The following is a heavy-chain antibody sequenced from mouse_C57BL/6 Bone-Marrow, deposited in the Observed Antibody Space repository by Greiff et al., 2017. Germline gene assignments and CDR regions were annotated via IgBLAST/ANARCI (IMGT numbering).Heavy chain of an antibody. V-gene: IGHV1-15*01. J-gene: IGHJ1*03. CDR3: TTYGSSPWYFDV. CDR2: IDPETGGT. D-gene: IGHD1-1*01. Sequence: QVHVKQSGAELVRPGASVTLSCKASGYTFTDYEMHWVKQTPVHGLEWIGAIDPETGGTAYNQKFKGKAILTADKSSSTAYMELRSLPSEDSAVYYCTTYGSSPWYFDVWGTGTTVTVSS. CDR1: GYTFTDYE.